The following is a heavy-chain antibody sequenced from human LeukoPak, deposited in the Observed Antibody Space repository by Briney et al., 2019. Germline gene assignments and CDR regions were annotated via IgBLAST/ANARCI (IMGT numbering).Heavy chain of an antibody. CDR3: ARAGYCSGGSCYGSDY. CDR1: GFTFSNYW. V-gene: IGHV3-33*08. J-gene: IGHJ4*02. Sequence: PGGSLRLSCAASGFTFSNYWMSWVRQAPGKGLEWVAAIWYDGSIQYYADSVKGRFTISRDNSKNTLYLQMDSLRAEDTAVYYCARAGYCSGGSCYGSDYWGQGTLVSVSS. D-gene: IGHD2-15*01. CDR2: IWYDGSIQ.